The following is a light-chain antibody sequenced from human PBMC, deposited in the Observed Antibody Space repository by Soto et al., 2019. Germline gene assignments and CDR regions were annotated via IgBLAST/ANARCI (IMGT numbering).Light chain of an antibody. Sequence: QSVLTQPPSVSAAPGHKVTITCSGNSANIGSYYVSWYQQVPGTAPKLLIFDSTKRPSGIPDRFSGSKSDTSATLAITGLQTGDEADYYCGTWDTSLSAGVFGSGTKVTVL. CDR1: SANIGSYY. CDR2: DST. V-gene: IGLV1-51*01. CDR3: GTWDTSLSAGV. J-gene: IGLJ1*01.